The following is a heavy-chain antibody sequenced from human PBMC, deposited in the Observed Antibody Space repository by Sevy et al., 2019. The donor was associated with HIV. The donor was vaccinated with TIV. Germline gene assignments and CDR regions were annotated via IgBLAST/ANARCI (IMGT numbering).Heavy chain of an antibody. Sequence: GEPLKISCAVSGFSFDSYGMTWVRQAPGKGLEWVSAISGSGTRTYYADSVKGRFIISRDNSKNTLDLQMNSLRAEDTAIYYCAKGGGGHYDPDEIAYYFYYYNIDVWGKGTTVTVSS. CDR1: GFSFDSYG. D-gene: IGHD3-22*01. J-gene: IGHJ6*03. CDR2: ISGSGTRT. CDR3: AKGGGGHYDPDEIAYYFYYYNIDV. V-gene: IGHV3-23*01.